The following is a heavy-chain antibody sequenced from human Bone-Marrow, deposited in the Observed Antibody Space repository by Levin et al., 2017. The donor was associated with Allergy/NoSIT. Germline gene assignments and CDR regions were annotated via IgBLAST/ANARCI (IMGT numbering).Heavy chain of an antibody. D-gene: IGHD4-17*01. CDR1: GLTFSYHG. Sequence: PGGSLRLSCEASGLTFSYHGMHWVRQAPGKGLEWVAGISHDGGRKDHADSVKGRSTISRDNSKSTLYLEMNSLRGDDTAVYYCAKGDGDAPSYYLDYWGQGALVTVSS. J-gene: IGHJ4*02. CDR3: AKGDGDAPSYYLDY. CDR2: ISHDGGRK. V-gene: IGHV3-30*18.